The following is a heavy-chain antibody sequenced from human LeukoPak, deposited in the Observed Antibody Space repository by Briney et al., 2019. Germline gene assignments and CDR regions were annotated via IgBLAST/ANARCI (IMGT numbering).Heavy chain of an antibody. CDR2: IYHSGST. J-gene: IGHJ6*02. CDR1: GGSISSGGYS. V-gene: IGHV4-30-2*02. Sequence: SETLSLTCAVSGGSISSGGYSWSWIRQPPGKGLEWIGYIYHSGSTYYNPSLKSRVTISVDRSKNQFSLKLSSVTAADTAVYYCASFPSMGYYYGMDVWGQGTTVTVSS. CDR3: ASFPSMGYYYGMDV. D-gene: IGHD2/OR15-2a*01.